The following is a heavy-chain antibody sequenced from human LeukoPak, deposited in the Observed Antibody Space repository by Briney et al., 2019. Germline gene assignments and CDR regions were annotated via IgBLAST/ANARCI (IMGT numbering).Heavy chain of an antibody. V-gene: IGHV3-30-3*01. Sequence: PGGSLRLSCAASGFTFSSYAMHWVRQAPGKGLEWVAVIPYDGSNKYYADSVKGRFTISRDNSKNTLYLQMNSLRAEDTAVYYCARDLYPPPTGGMDVWGQGTTVTVSS. CDR2: IPYDGSNK. D-gene: IGHD3-10*01. J-gene: IGHJ6*02. CDR1: GFTFSSYA. CDR3: ARDLYPPPTGGMDV.